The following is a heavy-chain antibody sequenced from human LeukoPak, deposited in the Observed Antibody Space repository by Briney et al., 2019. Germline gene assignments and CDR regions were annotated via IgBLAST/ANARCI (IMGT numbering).Heavy chain of an antibody. Sequence: SETLSLTCTVSGGSISSSRHYWGWIRQATGKGLEWIGNILYSGSPNYNPSLKSRVTISVDTSKNQFSLKLSSVTAADTADYYCVRRVAGSGYRDSWGQGTLVTVSS. CDR2: ILYSGSP. CDR3: VRRVAGSGYRDS. CDR1: GGSISSSRHY. J-gene: IGHJ4*02. V-gene: IGHV4-39*01. D-gene: IGHD3-22*01.